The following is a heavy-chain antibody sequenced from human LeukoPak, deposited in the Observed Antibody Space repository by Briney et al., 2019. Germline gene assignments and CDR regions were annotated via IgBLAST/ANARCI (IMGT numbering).Heavy chain of an antibody. CDR3: ATFRYVGARQEWSFDY. Sequence: PSETLSLTCTVYGGSISSSRYYWGWLRQPPGKGLEWIVRIYYSGSTYYHPSPKSPFPISVQTSKKQFSLKLSAVTAADTAVYYCATFRYVGARQEWSFDYWGQGTLVTVSS. CDR1: GGSISSSRYY. V-gene: IGHV4-39*01. D-gene: IGHD3-3*01. J-gene: IGHJ4*02. CDR2: IYYSGST.